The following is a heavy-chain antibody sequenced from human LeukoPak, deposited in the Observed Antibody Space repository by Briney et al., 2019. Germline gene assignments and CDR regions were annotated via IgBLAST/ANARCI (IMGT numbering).Heavy chain of an antibody. D-gene: IGHD1-26*01. J-gene: IGHJ4*02. V-gene: IGHV4-59*01. CDR3: ARVAPGDEIWGVGAPDY. CDR1: GGSISSYY. Sequence: SETLSLTCTVSGGSISSYYWSWLRQPPGKGLEWIGYIYYSGSTNYNPSLKSRVTISVDTSKNQFSLKLSSVTAADTAVHYCARVAPGDEIWGVGAPDYWGQGTLVTVSS. CDR2: IYYSGST.